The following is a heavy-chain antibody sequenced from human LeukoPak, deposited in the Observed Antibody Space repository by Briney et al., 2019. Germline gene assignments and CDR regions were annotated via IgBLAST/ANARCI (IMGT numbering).Heavy chain of an antibody. J-gene: IGHJ4*02. CDR3: ARDTSPYSSSWYGFDY. D-gene: IGHD6-13*01. CDR1: LYTFTSYD. Sequence: ASVKVSCKASLYTFTSYDINWVRQATGQGREWMGWMNPNSGNTGYAQKFQGRVTITRNTYISTAYMELSSLRSEDTAVYYCARDTSPYSSSWYGFDYWGQGTLVTVSS. CDR2: MNPNSGNT. V-gene: IGHV1-8*03.